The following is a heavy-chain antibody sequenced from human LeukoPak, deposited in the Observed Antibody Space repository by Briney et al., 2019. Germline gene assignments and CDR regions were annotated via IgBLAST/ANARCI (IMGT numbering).Heavy chain of an antibody. D-gene: IGHD1-26*01. Sequence: GALRLSCAASGFTFSSYSMNWVRQAPGKGLEWVSSISSSSSYIYYADSVKGRFTISRDNAKNSLYLQMNSLRAEDTAVYYCARGVGAAGWYYYYMDVWGKGTTVTVSS. CDR1: GFTFSSYS. CDR2: ISSSSSYI. V-gene: IGHV3-21*01. J-gene: IGHJ6*03. CDR3: ARGVGAAGWYYYYMDV.